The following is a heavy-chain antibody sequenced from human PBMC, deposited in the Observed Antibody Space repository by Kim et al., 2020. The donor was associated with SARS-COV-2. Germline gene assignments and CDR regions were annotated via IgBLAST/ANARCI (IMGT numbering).Heavy chain of an antibody. CDR2: IDHSGSS. Sequence: SETLSLTCTVSGGSVTSYHWIWIRKPPGAGLESIGYIDHSGSSNSNPSLTRRVTMSVATSRDQFSLKLSSLTAANTAVYYCARVMSGYIGYYFDSWGQGTLVTVSS. J-gene: IGHJ4*02. D-gene: IGHD5-12*01. CDR3: ARVMSGYIGYYFDS. V-gene: IGHV4-59*02. CDR1: GGSVTSYH.